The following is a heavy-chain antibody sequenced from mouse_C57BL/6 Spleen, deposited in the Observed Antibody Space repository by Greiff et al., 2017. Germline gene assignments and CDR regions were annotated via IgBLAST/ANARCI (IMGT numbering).Heavy chain of an antibody. CDR2: ISYDGSN. Sequence: VQLKQSGPGLVKPSQSLSLTCSVTGYSITSGYYWNWIRQFPGNKLEWMGYISYDGSNNYNPSLKNRISITRDPSTNHFFLKLNSVTTEDTATYYCARGALRFYYAMDYWGQGTSVTVSS. CDR1: GYSITSGYY. V-gene: IGHV3-6*01. D-gene: IGHD1-1*01. CDR3: ARGALRFYYAMDY. J-gene: IGHJ4*01.